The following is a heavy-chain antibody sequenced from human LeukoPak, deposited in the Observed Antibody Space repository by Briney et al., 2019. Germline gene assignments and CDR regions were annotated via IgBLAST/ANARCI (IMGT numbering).Heavy chain of an antibody. CDR3: ANMVNYYYYYYDMDV. CDR2: ISYDGSKK. J-gene: IGHJ6*04. V-gene: IGHV3-30*18. Sequence: GGSLRLSCAASGFTFSSYGMHWVRQAPGKGLEWVAVISYDGSKKYYADSVKGRFTISRDDSKNTLYLQMNSLRAEDTAVYYCANMVNYYYYYYDMDVWGKGTTVTVSS. CDR1: GFTFSSYG. D-gene: IGHD4/OR15-4a*01.